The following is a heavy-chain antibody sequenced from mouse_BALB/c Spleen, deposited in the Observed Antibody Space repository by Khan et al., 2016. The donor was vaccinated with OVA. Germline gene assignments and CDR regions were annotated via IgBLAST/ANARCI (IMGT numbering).Heavy chain of an antibody. J-gene: IGHJ2*01. Sequence: QVQLKESGAELARPGASVKMSCKASGYTFTSYTMHWVKQRPGQGLAWIGYINPSSGYTKYNQKFKDKATLTADKSSSTAYMQLSSLTAADSAVYYWARTHERWGQGTTLTVSS. V-gene: IGHV1-4*01. CDR2: INPSSGYT. CDR1: GYTFTSYT. CDR3: ARTHER.